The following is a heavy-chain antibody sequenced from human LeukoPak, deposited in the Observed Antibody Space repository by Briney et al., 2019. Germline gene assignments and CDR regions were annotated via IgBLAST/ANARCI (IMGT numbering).Heavy chain of an antibody. CDR1: GGSISSSSYY. CDR2: IYYSGRT. Sequence: SETLSLTCTVSGGSISSSSYYWGWIRQPPGKGLEWIGSIYYSGRTYYNPSLKSRVTISVDTSKNQFSLKLSSVTAADTAVYYCASLGCSGGSCYSGHWGQGTLVTVSS. CDR3: ASLGCSGGSCYSGH. J-gene: IGHJ4*02. D-gene: IGHD2-15*01. V-gene: IGHV4-39*01.